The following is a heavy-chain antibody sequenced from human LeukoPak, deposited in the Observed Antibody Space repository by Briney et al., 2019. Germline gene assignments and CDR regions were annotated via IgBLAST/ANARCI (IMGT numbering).Heavy chain of an antibody. D-gene: IGHD4-17*01. V-gene: IGHV4-39*07. CDR2: FYYSGST. J-gene: IGHJ3*02. CDR1: GGSISSSSYY. CDR3: ARAPRSAFDI. Sequence: SETLSLTCTVSGGSISSSSYYWGWIRQPPGKGLEWIGSFYYSGSTYYNSSLKSRVTISVDTSKNQFSLILTSLTAADTAVYYCARAPRSAFDIWGQGTVVTVSS.